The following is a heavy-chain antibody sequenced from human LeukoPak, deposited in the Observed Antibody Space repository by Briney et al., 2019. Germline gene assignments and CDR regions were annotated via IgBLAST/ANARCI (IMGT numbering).Heavy chain of an antibody. V-gene: IGHV3-15*01. CDR2: IKSKTDGGTT. Sequence: PGGSLRLSCAASGFTFSAAWMSWVRQAPGKGLEWVGRIKSKTDGGTTDYAAPVKGRFSISRDDSKTTLYLQMNSLKTEDTAIYYCTTVSYDFWSGYGYWGQGILVTVSS. J-gene: IGHJ4*02. CDR3: TTVSYDFWSGYGY. CDR1: GFTFSAAW. D-gene: IGHD3-3*01.